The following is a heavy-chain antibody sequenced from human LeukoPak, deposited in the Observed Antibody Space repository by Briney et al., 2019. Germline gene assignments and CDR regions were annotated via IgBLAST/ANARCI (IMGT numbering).Heavy chain of an antibody. CDR1: GFNFKDAW. V-gene: IGHV3-30*02. CDR2: IRSDGSNK. CDR3: ARILDSAWGELGY. D-gene: IGHD6-19*01. J-gene: IGHJ4*02. Sequence: PGGSLRLSCATSGFNFKDAWLSWVRQAPGKGLEWMAFIRSDGSNKYYADSVKGRFTISRDNSKNTLYLQMNSLRAEDTAVYYCARILDSAWGELGYWGQGTLVTVSS.